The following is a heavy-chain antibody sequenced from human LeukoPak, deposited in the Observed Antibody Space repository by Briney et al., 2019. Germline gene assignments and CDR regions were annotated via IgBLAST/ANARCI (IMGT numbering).Heavy chain of an antibody. CDR3: ARHPGTSPFDY. J-gene: IGHJ4*02. CDR2: INHSGST. D-gene: IGHD2-2*01. Sequence: SETLSLTCAVYGGSFSGYYWSWIRQPPGKGLEWIGEINHSGSTNYNPSLKSRVTISVDTSKNQFSLKLSSVTAADTAVYYCARHPGTSPFDYWGQGTLVTVSS. V-gene: IGHV4-34*01. CDR1: GGSFSGYY.